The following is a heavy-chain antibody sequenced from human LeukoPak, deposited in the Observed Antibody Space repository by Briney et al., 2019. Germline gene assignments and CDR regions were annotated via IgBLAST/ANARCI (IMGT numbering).Heavy chain of an antibody. J-gene: IGHJ6*02. D-gene: IGHD6-19*01. CDR3: ARVAVAAVAGKQYYGMDV. CDR1: GFTFSDHY. V-gene: IGHV3-72*01. CDR2: TRNKANSYTT. Sequence: GGSLRLSCAASGFTFSDHYMDWVRQAPGKGLEWVGRTRNKANSYTTEYAASVKGRFSISRDDSKNSVYLQMNSLRTEDTAVYYCARVAVAAVAGKQYYGMDVWGQGTTVTVSS.